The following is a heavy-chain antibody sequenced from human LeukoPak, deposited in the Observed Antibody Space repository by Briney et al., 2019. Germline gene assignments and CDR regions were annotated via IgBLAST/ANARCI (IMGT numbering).Heavy chain of an antibody. J-gene: IGHJ4*02. CDR2: IIPILGIA. CDR3: ARGRGFGELLMDY. V-gene: IGHV1-69*04. Sequence: SVKVSCKASGYTFTSYDIDWVRQATGQGLEWMGRIIPILGIANYAQKFQGRVTITADKSTSTAYMELSSLRSEDTAVYYCARGRGFGELLMDYWGQGTLVTVSS. D-gene: IGHD3-10*01. CDR1: GYTFTSYD.